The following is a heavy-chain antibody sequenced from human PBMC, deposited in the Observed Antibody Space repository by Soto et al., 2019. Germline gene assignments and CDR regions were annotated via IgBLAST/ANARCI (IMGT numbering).Heavy chain of an antibody. J-gene: IGHJ5*02. CDR3: AGYNWNYYFDP. CDR2: IYHSGST. D-gene: IGHD1-7*01. V-gene: IGHV4-61*01. CDR1: GGSVRDGSYY. Sequence: SETLSLTCTVSGGSVRDGSYYWAWLRQPPGKGVEWIGHIYHSGSTIYKPSLQSRVTISIDKSKNEFSMNLNSMTAADTAVYYCAGYNWNYYFDPWGQGTLVTVSS.